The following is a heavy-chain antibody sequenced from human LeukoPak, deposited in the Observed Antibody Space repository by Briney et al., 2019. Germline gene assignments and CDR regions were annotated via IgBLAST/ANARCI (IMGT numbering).Heavy chain of an antibody. CDR3: ARGSGSTVMDY. D-gene: IGHD5-18*01. CDR2: INSDGGAT. J-gene: IGHJ4*02. V-gene: IGHV3-74*01. CDR1: GFSFSSYW. Sequence: GGSLRLSCAGSGFSFSSYWMHWVRQVPGEGLVWVSRINSDGGATSYAGSVRGRFTISRDNAKNTLHLQMSSLRPEDTAVYYCARGSGSTVMDYWGQGTLVTVSS.